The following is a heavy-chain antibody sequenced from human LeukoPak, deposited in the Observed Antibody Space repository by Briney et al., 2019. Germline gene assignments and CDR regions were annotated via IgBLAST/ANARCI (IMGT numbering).Heavy chain of an antibody. CDR1: GYTFTGYY. Sequence: ASVKVSCKASGYTFTGYYMHWVRQAPGQGLEWMGWINPNSGGTNYAQKFQGWVTMTRDTSISTAYMELSRLRSDDTAVYYCARGTHGSGSSLGYWGQGTLVTVSS. CDR2: INPNSGGT. D-gene: IGHD3-10*01. CDR3: ARGTHGSGSSLGY. V-gene: IGHV1-2*04. J-gene: IGHJ4*02.